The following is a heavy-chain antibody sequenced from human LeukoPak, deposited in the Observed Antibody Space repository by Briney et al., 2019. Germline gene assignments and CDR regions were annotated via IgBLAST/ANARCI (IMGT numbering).Heavy chain of an antibody. CDR2: INPSGGDI. D-gene: IGHD3-22*01. CDR3: ARWDSSVGHAFDI. V-gene: IGHV1-46*01. J-gene: IGHJ3*02. Sequence: ASVKVSCKASGDTFIRSYMHWVRQAPGQGLEWMGIINPSGGDIRYAQKFQGRVTMTRDTSTSTVYLELRSLRSEDTAVYYCARWDSSVGHAFDIWGQGTMITIPS. CDR1: GDTFIRSY.